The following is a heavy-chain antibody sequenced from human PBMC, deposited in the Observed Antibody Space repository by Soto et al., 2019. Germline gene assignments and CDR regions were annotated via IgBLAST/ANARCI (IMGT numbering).Heavy chain of an antibody. D-gene: IGHD2-21*02. CDR1: GFTFSSYW. CDR2: INSDGSST. CDR3: ASMSQDVVTSDY. V-gene: IGHV3-74*01. Sequence: GGSLRLSCAASGFTFSSYWMHWVRQAPGKGLVWVSRINSDGSSTSYADSVKGRFTISRDNAKNTLYLQMNSLRAEDTAVYYCASMSQDVVTSDYWGQGTLVTVSS. J-gene: IGHJ4*02.